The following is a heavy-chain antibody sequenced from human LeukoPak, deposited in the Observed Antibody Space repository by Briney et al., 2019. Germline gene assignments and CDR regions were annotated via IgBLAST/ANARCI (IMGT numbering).Heavy chain of an antibody. J-gene: IGHJ3*02. D-gene: IGHD6-19*01. CDR2: ISWNSGSI. CDR3: AKETSSGWNPDAFDI. V-gene: IGHV3-9*03. CDR1: GLTFDDYA. Sequence: GGSLRLSCAASGLTFDDYAMHWVRQAPGKGLECVSGISWNSGSIGYADSVKRRFTISRNNAKNSLYLQMNSLRAEDMALYYCAKETSSGWNPDAFDIWGQGTMVTVSS.